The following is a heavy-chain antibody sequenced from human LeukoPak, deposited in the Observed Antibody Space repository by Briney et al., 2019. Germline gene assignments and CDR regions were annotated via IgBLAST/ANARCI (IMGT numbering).Heavy chain of an antibody. J-gene: IGHJ6*04. V-gene: IGHV3-48*03. CDR1: GFTFSSYE. CDR3: AELGITMIGGV. CDR2: ISSSGSTI. Sequence: PGGSLRLSCAASGFTFSSYEMNWVRQAPGKGLEWVSYISSSGSTIYYADPVKGRFTISRDNAKNSLYLQMNSLRAEATAVYYCAELGITMIGGVWGKGTTVTISS. D-gene: IGHD3-10*02.